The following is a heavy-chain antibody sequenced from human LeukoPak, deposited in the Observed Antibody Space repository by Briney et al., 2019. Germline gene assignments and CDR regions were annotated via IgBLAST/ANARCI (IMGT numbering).Heavy chain of an antibody. CDR1: GFTFSSYA. D-gene: IGHD1-26*01. J-gene: IGHJ5*02. V-gene: IGHV3-23*01. CDR2: ISGSGGST. CDR3: AKDVKRSGGSYYSTRGFDP. Sequence: GGSLRLSCAASGFTFSSYAMSWVRQAPGKGLEWVSAISGSGGSTYHADSVKGRFTISRDNSKNTLYLQMNSLRAEDTAVYYCAKDVKRSGGSYYSTRGFDPWGQGTLVTVSS.